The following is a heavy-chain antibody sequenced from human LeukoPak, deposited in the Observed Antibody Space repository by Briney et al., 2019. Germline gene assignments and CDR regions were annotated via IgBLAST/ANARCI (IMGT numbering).Heavy chain of an antibody. Sequence: GGSLRLSCAASGFTFSSYSMNWVRQAPGKGLEWVSYISSSGSTMYYADSVKGRFTISRDNAKNSLSLQMNSLRAEDTAVYYCARSPAGANYYLDVWGKGTTVTISS. CDR2: ISSSGSTM. V-gene: IGHV3-48*04. J-gene: IGHJ6*03. D-gene: IGHD1-14*01. CDR1: GFTFSSYS. CDR3: ARSPAGANYYLDV.